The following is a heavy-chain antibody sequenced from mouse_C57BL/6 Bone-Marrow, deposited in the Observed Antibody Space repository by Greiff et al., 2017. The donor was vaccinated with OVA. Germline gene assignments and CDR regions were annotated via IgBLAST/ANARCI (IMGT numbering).Heavy chain of an antibody. CDR1: GYTFTSYW. CDR3: ARGDYYGSSYDYFDY. Sequence: QVQLQQPGAELVKPGASVKLSCKASGYTFTSYWMQWVKQRPGRGLEWIGEIDPSDSYTNYNQKFKGKATLTVDTSSSTAYMQLSSLTSEDSAVYYGARGDYYGSSYDYFDYWGQGTTLTVSS. J-gene: IGHJ2*01. D-gene: IGHD1-1*01. V-gene: IGHV1-50*01. CDR2: IDPSDSYT.